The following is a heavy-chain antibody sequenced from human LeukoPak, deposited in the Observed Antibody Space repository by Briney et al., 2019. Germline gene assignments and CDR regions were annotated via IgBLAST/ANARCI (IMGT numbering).Heavy chain of an antibody. D-gene: IGHD4-11*01. CDR1: GYSISSGYY. CDR3: ARGLEDTHFDY. V-gene: IGHV4-38-2*02. J-gene: IGHJ4*02. Sequence: PSETLSLTCTVSGYSISSGYYWGWIRQPPGKGLEWIGSIYHSGSTYYNPSLKSRVTISVDTSKNQFSLKLSSVTAADTAVYYCARGLEDTHFDYWGQGTLVTVSS. CDR2: IYHSGST.